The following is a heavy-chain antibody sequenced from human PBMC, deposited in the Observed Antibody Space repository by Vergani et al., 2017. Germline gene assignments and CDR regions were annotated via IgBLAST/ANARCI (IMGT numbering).Heavy chain of an antibody. CDR2: IIPSIGAA. J-gene: IGHJ5*02. Sequence: QVQLVQSGAEVKKPGSSVKVSCKASGGTFSSYAISWVRQAPGQGLEWMGRIIPSIGAANYAQKFQGRVTITADEATSTAYMELSSMRSKETAVDYCERGRAAADNNWFDAWGQGTLVTVSS. V-gene: IGHV1-69*18. CDR3: ERGRAAADNNWFDA. CDR1: GGTFSSYA. D-gene: IGHD6-13*01.